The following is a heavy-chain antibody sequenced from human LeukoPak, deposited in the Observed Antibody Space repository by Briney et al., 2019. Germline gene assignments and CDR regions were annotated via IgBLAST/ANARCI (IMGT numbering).Heavy chain of an antibody. D-gene: IGHD3-22*01. Sequence: PSETLSLTCSVSGGSFSRSSYYWDWIRQPPGKGLEWIGSISYSGSTYYNPSLKSRVTISIDTSKNQFSLNLNSVTATDTAVYYCARRHSDSSGFYTAWGQGTLVTVPS. V-gene: IGHV4-39*01. J-gene: IGHJ5*02. CDR3: ARRHSDSSGFYTA. CDR1: GGSFSRSSYY. CDR2: ISYSGST.